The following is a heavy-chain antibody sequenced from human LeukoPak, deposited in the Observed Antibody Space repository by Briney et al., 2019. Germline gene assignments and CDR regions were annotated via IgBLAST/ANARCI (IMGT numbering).Heavy chain of an antibody. V-gene: IGHV1-8*01. CDR1: GYTFTSSYD. Sequence: ASVKVSCKASGYTFTSSYDINWVRQAPGQGLEWMGWMNPNTGNTGYPQKFQGRVAMTRDTSLSTAYMELSSLTSEDTAVYFCARENVNRGSSWGYDYFGMDVWGQGTAVTVSS. CDR3: ARENVNRGSSWGYDYFGMDV. CDR2: MNPNTGNT. J-gene: IGHJ6*02. D-gene: IGHD6-13*01.